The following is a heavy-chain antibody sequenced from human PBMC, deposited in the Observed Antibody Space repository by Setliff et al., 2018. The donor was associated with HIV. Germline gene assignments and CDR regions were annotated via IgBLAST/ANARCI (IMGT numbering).Heavy chain of an antibody. J-gene: IGHJ5*02. Sequence: SETLSLTCTLSGGSLGDYHWSWIRQPAGRGLEWIGRIFRSGTTDYKFSLKSRVTISIDTSRNQFSLRLTSVTAEDTAVYYCARDRHYSGLGIYGPWGPGTLVTVSS. CDR3: ARDRHYSGLGIYGP. CDR1: GGSLGDYH. V-gene: IGHV4-4*07. CDR2: IFRSGTT. D-gene: IGHD3-10*01.